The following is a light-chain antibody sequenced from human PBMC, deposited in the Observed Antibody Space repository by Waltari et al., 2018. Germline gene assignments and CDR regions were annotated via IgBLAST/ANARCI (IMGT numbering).Light chain of an antibody. CDR1: QSLLHSNGYNY. V-gene: IGKV2-28*01. CDR2: LGS. CDR3: MQALQTPCT. Sequence: DIVMTQSPVSLPVTPGEPASISCRSSQSLLHSNGYNYLDWYLQKPGQSPHLLIYLGSNRASGVPDRFSGSGSGTDFTLKISRVEAEDVGIYYCMQALQTPCTFGQGTKLEIK. J-gene: IGKJ2*02.